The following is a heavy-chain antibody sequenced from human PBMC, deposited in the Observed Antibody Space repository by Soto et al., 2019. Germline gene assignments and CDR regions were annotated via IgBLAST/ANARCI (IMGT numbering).Heavy chain of an antibody. V-gene: IGHV4-39*01. CDR2: IYYSGNT. D-gene: IGHD3-10*01. CDR1: GGSISSSSYY. J-gene: IGHJ4*02. Sequence: PSETLSLTCTVSGGSISSSSYYWVWIRQPPGKGLEWIGSIYYSGNTYYNPSLKSRVTISVDTAKNQFSLKLSSVTAADTAVYYCARQYYFGSGIYYNRPFDFWGQGTLVTVSS. CDR3: ARQYYFGSGIYYNRPFDF.